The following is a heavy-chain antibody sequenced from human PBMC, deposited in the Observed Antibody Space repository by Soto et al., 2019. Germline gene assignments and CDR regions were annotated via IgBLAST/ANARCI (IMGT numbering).Heavy chain of an antibody. V-gene: IGHV3-30-3*01. CDR1: GFTFSSYA. CDR2: ISYDGSNK. CDR3: AREEIWSGYL. Sequence: AGGSLRLSCAASGFTFSSYAMHWVRQAPGKGLEWVAVISYDGSNKYYADSVKGRFTISRDNSKNTLYLQMNSLRAEDTAVYYCAREEIWSGYLWGQGTLVTVSS. J-gene: IGHJ4*02. D-gene: IGHD3-3*01.